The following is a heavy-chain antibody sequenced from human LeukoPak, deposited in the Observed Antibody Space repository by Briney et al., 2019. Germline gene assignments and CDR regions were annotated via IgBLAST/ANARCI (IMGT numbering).Heavy chain of an antibody. CDR3: ARMGTTVAYYYYYYMDV. D-gene: IGHD4-23*01. CDR2: ISSSLDSNI. CDR1: GFTFNVYS. V-gene: IGHV3-48*01. J-gene: IGHJ6*03. Sequence: PGGSLRLSCAASGFTFNVYSMNWVRQAPGKGLEWVSFISSSLDSNIYYADSVKGRFTISRDNAKNSLYLQMNSLRAEDTALYYCARMGTTVAYYYYYYMDVWGKGTTVTVSS.